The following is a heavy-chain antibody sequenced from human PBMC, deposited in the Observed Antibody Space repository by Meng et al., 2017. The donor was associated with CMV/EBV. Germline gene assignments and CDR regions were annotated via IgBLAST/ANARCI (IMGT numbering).Heavy chain of an antibody. J-gene: IGHJ5*02. D-gene: IGHD4-11*01. V-gene: IGHV3-30*02. CDR2: IRFDGSSE. CDR3: TRKYSSSSRWFDP. Sequence: GESLKISCVVSGVTFSSYDMFWVRQAPGKGLEWVAFIRFDGSSEYYADSVKGRFTISRDDSEDTLYLRMNSLRSEDTAMYYCTRKYSSSSRWFDPWGQGTKVTVSS. CDR1: GVTFSSYD.